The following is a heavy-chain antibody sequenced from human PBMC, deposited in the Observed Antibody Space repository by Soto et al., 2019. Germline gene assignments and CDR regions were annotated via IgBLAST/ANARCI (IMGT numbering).Heavy chain of an antibody. J-gene: IGHJ4*02. CDR1: GYTFTSYY. V-gene: IGHV1-46*01. CDR3: ARDLVVVVAATRGIGY. CDR2: INPSGGST. D-gene: IGHD2-15*01. Sequence: GASVKVSCKASGYTFTSYYMHWVRQAPGQGLEWMGIINPSGGSTSYAQKFQGRVTMTRDTSTSTVYMELSSLRSEDTAVYYCARDLVVVVAATRGIGYWGQGTLVTVSS.